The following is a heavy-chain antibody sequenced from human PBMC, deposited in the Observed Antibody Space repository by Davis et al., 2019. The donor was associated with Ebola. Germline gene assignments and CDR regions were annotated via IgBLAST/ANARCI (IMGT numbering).Heavy chain of an antibody. D-gene: IGHD2-15*01. J-gene: IGHJ5*02. Sequence: MPGGSLRLSCTVPAGSISNYYWSWIRQPPGKGLEWIGSIYYSGSANNNPSLKSRVTISVDTSKNQFSLKLSSVTSADTAVYYCARDCSGSTCYSSGNWFDPWGQGTLVTVSS. CDR3: ARDCSGSTCYSSGNWFDP. V-gene: IGHV4-59*01. CDR1: AGSISNYY. CDR2: IYYSGSA.